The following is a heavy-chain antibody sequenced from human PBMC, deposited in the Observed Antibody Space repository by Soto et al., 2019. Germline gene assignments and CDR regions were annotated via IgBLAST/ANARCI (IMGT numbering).Heavy chain of an antibody. CDR3: ARDSSGWANDAFDI. V-gene: IGHV1-69*13. CDR1: GGTFSSYA. CDR2: IIPIFGTA. J-gene: IGHJ3*02. Sequence: SVKVSCKASGGTFSSYAISWVRQAPGQGLEWMGGIIPIFGTANYAQKFQGRVTITADESTSTAYMELRSLRSDDTAVYYCARDSSGWANDAFDIWGQGTMVTVAS. D-gene: IGHD6-19*01.